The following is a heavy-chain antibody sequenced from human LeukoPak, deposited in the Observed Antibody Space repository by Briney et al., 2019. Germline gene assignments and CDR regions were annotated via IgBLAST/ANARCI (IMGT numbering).Heavy chain of an antibody. J-gene: IGHJ4*02. D-gene: IGHD1-26*01. CDR2: ISSSSSTI. Sequence: GGSLRLSCAASGFTFSSYSMKWVRQAPGKGLEWVSYISSSSSTIYYADSVKGRFTISRDNAKNSLYLQMNSLRAEDTAVYYCARAVGSYPPIWGQGTLVTVSS. CDR3: ARAVGSYPPI. CDR1: GFTFSSYS. V-gene: IGHV3-48*01.